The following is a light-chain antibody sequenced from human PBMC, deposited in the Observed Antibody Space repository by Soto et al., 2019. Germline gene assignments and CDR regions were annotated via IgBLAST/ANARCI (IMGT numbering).Light chain of an antibody. CDR3: SSYTTSGSLV. Sequence: QSALTQPASVSGSPGQSITISCTGTSSAVGGYNYVSWYQQHPGKAPKLMIYDVSTRPSGVSNRFSGSKSGNTASLTISGLQAEDEADYYCSSYTTSGSLVFGGGTKLTVL. V-gene: IGLV2-14*01. CDR2: DVS. CDR1: SSAVGGYNY. J-gene: IGLJ2*01.